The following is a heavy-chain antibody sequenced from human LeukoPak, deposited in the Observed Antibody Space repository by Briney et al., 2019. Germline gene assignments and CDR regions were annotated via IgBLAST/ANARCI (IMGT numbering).Heavy chain of an antibody. CDR1: AFTFSNHW. CDR2: INTDGSDR. J-gene: IGHJ4*02. D-gene: IGHD3-10*01. Sequence: GGSLRLSCAASAFTFSNHWMHWVRQAPGKGLVWVSRINTDGSDRTHADFVKGRFTISRDNAKNTLYLEMNSLRAEDTAVYYCARALRSPGDSGLDYWGQGALVTVSS. V-gene: IGHV3-74*03. CDR3: ARALRSPGDSGLDY.